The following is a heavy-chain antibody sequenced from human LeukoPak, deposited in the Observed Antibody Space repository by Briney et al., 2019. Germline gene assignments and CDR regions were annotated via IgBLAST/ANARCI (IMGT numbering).Heavy chain of an antibody. Sequence: PGGSLRLSCAASGFTFSSYGMHWVRQAPGKGLEWVAVIWYDGSNKYYADSVKGRFTISRDNSKNTLYLQMNSLKTEDTAVYYCTTAPSSGYWGQGTLVTVSS. CDR1: GFTFSSYG. CDR3: TTAPSSGY. J-gene: IGHJ4*02. V-gene: IGHV3-33*01. CDR2: IWYDGSNK. D-gene: IGHD3-10*01.